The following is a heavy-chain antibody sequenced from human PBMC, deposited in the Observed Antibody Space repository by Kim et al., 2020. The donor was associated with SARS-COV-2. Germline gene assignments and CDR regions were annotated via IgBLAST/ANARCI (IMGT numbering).Heavy chain of an antibody. J-gene: IGHJ4*02. CDR3: AKDRYGGNDGYFDY. CDR1: GFTFSNYG. V-gene: IGHV3-30*18. D-gene: IGHD2-15*01. Sequence: GGSLRLSCAASGFTFSNYGMHWVRQAPGKGLEWVAVISYDGSNKYYADSVKGRFTISRDNSKNTLYLQMNSLRAEDTAVYYSAKDRYGGNDGYFDYWGQGTLVTVSS. CDR2: ISYDGSNK.